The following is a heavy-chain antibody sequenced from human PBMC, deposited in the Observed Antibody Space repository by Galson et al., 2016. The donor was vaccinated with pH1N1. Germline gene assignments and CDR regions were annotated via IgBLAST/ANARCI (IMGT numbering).Heavy chain of an antibody. Sequence: SVKVSCKASGYTFINYGIAWVRQAPGQGPEWMGWISAYDGHTDYAQNFQGRVAMTIDTSTSTANMELRSLRSDDTAVYYCARQIRGDLDWYFDLWGRGTLVTVSS. D-gene: IGHD4-17*01. CDR1: GYTFINYG. CDR2: ISAYDGHT. CDR3: ARQIRGDLDWYFDL. J-gene: IGHJ2*01. V-gene: IGHV1-18*01.